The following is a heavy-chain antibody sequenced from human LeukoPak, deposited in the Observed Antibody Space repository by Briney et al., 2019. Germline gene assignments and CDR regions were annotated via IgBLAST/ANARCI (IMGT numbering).Heavy chain of an antibody. Sequence: ASVKVSCKASVYTFTGYYMHWVRHAPGQGLEWMGWINPNSGSTKYAPGFQGRVSMTRDTSISTAYMELSSLRSDDTAVYYCAKVAGYCSAGSCYFDYWGQGTLVTVSS. CDR2: INPNSGST. D-gene: IGHD2-15*01. CDR3: AKVAGYCSAGSCYFDY. CDR1: VYTFTGYY. V-gene: IGHV1-2*02. J-gene: IGHJ4*02.